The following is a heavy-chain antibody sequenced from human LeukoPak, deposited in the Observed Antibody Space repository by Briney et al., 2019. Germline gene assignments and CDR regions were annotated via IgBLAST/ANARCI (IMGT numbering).Heavy chain of an antibody. V-gene: IGHV1-8*01. CDR3: ARGQGGRAWAFDI. CDR1: GYTFTSYD. Sequence: ASVKVSCKASGYTFTSYDINWARQATGQGLEWMGWMNPNSGNTGYAQKFQGRVTMTGNTSISTAYMELSSLTSEDTAVYYCARGQGGRAWAFDIWGHGTLVTVSS. CDR2: MNPNSGNT. J-gene: IGHJ3*02.